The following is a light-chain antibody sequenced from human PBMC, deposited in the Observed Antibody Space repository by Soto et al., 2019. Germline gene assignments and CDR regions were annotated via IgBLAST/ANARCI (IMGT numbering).Light chain of an antibody. Sequence: DIQMTQSPSTVSASVGDRVTITCRASQTITNRLAWYQRKPGKAPKVLIYDASNLESGVPSRFSGSGSGTEFILTISGLQPDDFATYYCQHYGGLWTFGQGTKVEVK. J-gene: IGKJ1*01. V-gene: IGKV1-5*01. CDR2: DAS. CDR1: QTITNR. CDR3: QHYGGLWT.